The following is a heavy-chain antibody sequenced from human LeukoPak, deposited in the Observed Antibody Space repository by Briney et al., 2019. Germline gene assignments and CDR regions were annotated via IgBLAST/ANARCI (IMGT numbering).Heavy chain of an antibody. CDR3: AKFPYDYVWGSYQDY. CDR2: INKDESEK. V-gene: IGHV3-7*03. Sequence: GGSLRLSCAASGFTFSSYCMSWVRQAPGKGLEWVANINKDESEKYYVDSVKGRFTISRDNSKNTLYLQMNSLRAEDTAVYYCAKFPYDYVWGSYQDYWGQGTLVTVSS. J-gene: IGHJ4*02. D-gene: IGHD3-16*02. CDR1: GFTFSSYC.